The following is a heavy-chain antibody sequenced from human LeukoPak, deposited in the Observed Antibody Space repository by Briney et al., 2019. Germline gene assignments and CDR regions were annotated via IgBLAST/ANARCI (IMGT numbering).Heavy chain of an antibody. J-gene: IGHJ5*02. D-gene: IGHD2-15*01. CDR1: GGTFSSYA. CDR2: IIPIFGTA. CDR3: ARGQIGYCSGGSCRNNWFDP. Sequence: GASVKVSCKASGGTFSSYAISWVRQAPGQGLEWMGRIIPIFGTANYAQKFQGRVTITADKSTSTAYMELSSLRSEDTAVYYCARGQIGYCSGGSCRNNWFDPWGQGTLVTVSS. V-gene: IGHV1-69*06.